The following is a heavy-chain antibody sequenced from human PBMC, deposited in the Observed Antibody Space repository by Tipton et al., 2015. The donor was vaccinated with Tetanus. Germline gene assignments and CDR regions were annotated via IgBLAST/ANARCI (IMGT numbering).Heavy chain of an antibody. D-gene: IGHD7-27*01. CDR1: GGSIRSGGFY. Sequence: LRLSCTVSGGSIRSGGFYWSWIRQHPVKGLEWIGYIYYTGNTYYNPSLKSRVTISVDTSKNQFSLKLSSVTAADTAVYYCARRPNWGSVWDAFDMWGQGTLVTVSS. CDR2: IYYTGNT. V-gene: IGHV4-31*02. CDR3: ARRPNWGSVWDAFDM. J-gene: IGHJ3*02.